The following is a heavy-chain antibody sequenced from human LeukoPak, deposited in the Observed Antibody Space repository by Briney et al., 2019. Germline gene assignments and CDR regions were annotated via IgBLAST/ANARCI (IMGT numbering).Heavy chain of an antibody. D-gene: IGHD6-13*01. CDR1: GFTFSSYA. V-gene: IGHV3-30-3*01. Sequence: GGSLRLSCAASGFTFSSYAMHWVRQAPGKGLEWVAVISYDGSNKYYADSVKGRFTISRDNSKNTLYLQMNSLRAEDTAVYYCAKDGSSWDFSYMDVWGKGTTVTVSS. CDR3: AKDGSSWDFSYMDV. CDR2: ISYDGSNK. J-gene: IGHJ6*03.